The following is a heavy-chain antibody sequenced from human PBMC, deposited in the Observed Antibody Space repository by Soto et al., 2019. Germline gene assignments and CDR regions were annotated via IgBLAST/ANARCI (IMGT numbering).Heavy chain of an antibody. D-gene: IGHD3-22*01. V-gene: IGHV1-18*01. CDR1: GYTFTSYG. CDR2: ISAYNSNT. J-gene: IGHJ6*04. Sequence: GASVKVSCKASGYTFTSYGISWVRQAPGQGLEWMGWISAYNSNTNYAQKLQGRVTMTTDTSTSTAYVELRSLRSDDTAVYYCARATYYYDSSGYFSPRYYYYGMDVWGKGPTVTVSS. CDR3: ARATYYYDSSGYFSPRYYYYGMDV.